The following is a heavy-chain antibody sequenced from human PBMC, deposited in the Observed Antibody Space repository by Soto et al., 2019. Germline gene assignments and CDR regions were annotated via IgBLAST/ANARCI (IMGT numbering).Heavy chain of an antibody. D-gene: IGHD2-8*01. J-gene: IGHJ4*02. Sequence: GGSLRLSCAASGFTFSNYAMGWVRQAPGKGLQWVSYISSSSSYTNYADSVKGRFTISRDNAKNSLYLQMNSLRAEDTAVYYCARTPDCTNGVCSAGFDYWGQGTLVTVSS. CDR2: ISSSSSYT. V-gene: IGHV3-11*06. CDR3: ARTPDCTNGVCSAGFDY. CDR1: GFTFSNYA.